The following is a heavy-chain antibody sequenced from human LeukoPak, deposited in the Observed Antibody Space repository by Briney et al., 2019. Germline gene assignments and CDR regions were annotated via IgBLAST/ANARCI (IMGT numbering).Heavy chain of an antibody. CDR2: INPSGGST. J-gene: IGHJ4*02. Sequence: ASVKVSCKASGYTFTGYYMHWVRQAPGQGLEWMGIINPSGGSTSYAQKFQGRVTMTRDMSTSTVYMELSSLRSEDTAVYYCARDLYDILTGPDYWGQGTLVTVSS. D-gene: IGHD3-9*01. CDR1: GYTFTGYY. CDR3: ARDLYDILTGPDY. V-gene: IGHV1-46*01.